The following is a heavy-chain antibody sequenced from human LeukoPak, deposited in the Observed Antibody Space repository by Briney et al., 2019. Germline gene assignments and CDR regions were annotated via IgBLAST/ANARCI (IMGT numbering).Heavy chain of an antibody. J-gene: IGHJ5*02. Sequence: GGSLRLSCAASGFTFSSYSMNWVRQAPGKGLEWVSYISSSSSTIYYADSVKGRFTISRDNAKNSLYLQMNSLRDEDTAVYYCARSLGYYDSSGYYSYNWFDPWGRGTLVTVSS. CDR1: GFTFSSYS. V-gene: IGHV3-48*02. CDR2: ISSSSSTI. D-gene: IGHD3-22*01. CDR3: ARSLGYYDSSGYYSYNWFDP.